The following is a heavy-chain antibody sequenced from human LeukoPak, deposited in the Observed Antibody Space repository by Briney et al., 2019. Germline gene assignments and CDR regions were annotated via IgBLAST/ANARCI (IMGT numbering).Heavy chain of an antibody. D-gene: IGHD3-9*01. V-gene: IGHV3-74*01. CDR3: ARDYDILTGWDFDY. CDR1: GFTFSNYW. Sequence: PGGSLRLSCAASGFTFSNYWMHWVRQAPGKGLVWVSRLNSDGSSTSYADSVKGRFTISRDNAKNTLYLQMNSLRAEDTAVYYCARDYDILTGWDFDYWGQGTLVTVSS. CDR2: LNSDGSST. J-gene: IGHJ4*02.